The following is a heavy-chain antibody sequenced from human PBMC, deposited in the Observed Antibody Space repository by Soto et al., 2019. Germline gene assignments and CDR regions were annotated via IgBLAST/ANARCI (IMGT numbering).Heavy chain of an antibody. J-gene: IGHJ4*02. CDR2: INHSGST. Sequence: PSETLSLTCAVYGGSFSGYYWSWIRQPPGKGLECIGEINHSGSTNYNPSLKSRVTISVDTSKNQFSLKLSSVTAADTAVYYCARDLGSSGPLDYWGQGTLFTVS. CDR1: GGSFSGYY. D-gene: IGHD6-6*01. CDR3: ARDLGSSGPLDY. V-gene: IGHV4-34*01.